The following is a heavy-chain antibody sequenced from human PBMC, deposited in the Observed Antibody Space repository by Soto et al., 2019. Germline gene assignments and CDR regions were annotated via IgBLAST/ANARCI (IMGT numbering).Heavy chain of an antibody. J-gene: IGHJ4*02. CDR1: GFTFSDYY. CDR3: ARVAYRSTWYEVDY. CDR2: ISSSSDYA. D-gene: IGHD6-13*01. V-gene: IGHV3-11*05. Sequence: QVQLVESGGGLVKPGGSLRLSCAASGFTFSDYYMSWIRQAPGKGLEWVSYISSSSDYANYADSVRGRFNISRDSAKNSLYLQMNSLRAEDTALYYCARVAYRSTWYEVDYWGRGTLVTVSS.